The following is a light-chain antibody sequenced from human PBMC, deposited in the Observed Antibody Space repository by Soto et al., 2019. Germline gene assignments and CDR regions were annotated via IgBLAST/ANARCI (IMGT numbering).Light chain of an antibody. V-gene: IGKV3-15*01. CDR1: QSVSNN. Sequence: EIVMTQSPATRSVAPGERATLSCGASQSVSNNIAWYQQKPGQAPRLLIYGASTRATGIPARFSGSGSGTEFTLTISSLQSEDFAVYYCQLCNTWPPVTFGQGTKV. CDR3: QLCNTWPPVT. J-gene: IGKJ1*01. CDR2: GAS.